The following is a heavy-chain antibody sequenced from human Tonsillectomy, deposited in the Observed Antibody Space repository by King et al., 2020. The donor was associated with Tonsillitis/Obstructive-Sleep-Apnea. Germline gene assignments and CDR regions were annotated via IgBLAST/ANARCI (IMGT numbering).Heavy chain of an antibody. V-gene: IGHV3-7*04. CDR1: GFTFSSYW. CDR2: IKQDGSEK. D-gene: IGHD2-2*01. Sequence: VQLVESGGGLVQPGGSLRLSCAASGFTFSSYWMSWVRQAPGKGLEGVANIKQDGSEKYYVYSVKGPFTISRDNAKNSLYLQMNSLRAEDTAVYYCARDYCSRTSCDDYWGQGTLVTVSS. CDR3: ARDYCSRTSCDDY. J-gene: IGHJ4*02.